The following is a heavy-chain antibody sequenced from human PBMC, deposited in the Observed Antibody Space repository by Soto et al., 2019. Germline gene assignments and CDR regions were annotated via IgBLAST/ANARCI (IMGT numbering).Heavy chain of an antibody. CDR3: ARSGGGYDLGDY. CDR1: GYTFIGYY. D-gene: IGHD5-12*01. J-gene: IGHJ4*02. Sequence: SVKVSCKASGYTFIGYYIHWVRQAPGQGLEWMGWINPNSGGAKYSQKFQAWVTMTSDTSISTAYMELSRLKSDDTAVYYCARSGGGYDLGDYWGQGTLVTVSS. CDR2: INPNSGGA. V-gene: IGHV1-2*04.